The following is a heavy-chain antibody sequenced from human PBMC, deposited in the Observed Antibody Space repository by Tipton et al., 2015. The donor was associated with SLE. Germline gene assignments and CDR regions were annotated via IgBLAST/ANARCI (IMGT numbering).Heavy chain of an antibody. J-gene: IGHJ3*02. CDR3: ARSTFAPGAFDI. CDR2: ISSSGSTI. D-gene: IGHD5/OR15-5a*01. Sequence: GSLRLSCAASGFTFSSYEMNWVRQAPGKGLEWVSYISSSGSTIYYADSVKGRFTISRDNAKNSLYLQMNSLRAEDTAVYYCARSTFAPGAFDIWGQGTMVTVSS. CDR1: GFTFSSYE. V-gene: IGHV3-48*03.